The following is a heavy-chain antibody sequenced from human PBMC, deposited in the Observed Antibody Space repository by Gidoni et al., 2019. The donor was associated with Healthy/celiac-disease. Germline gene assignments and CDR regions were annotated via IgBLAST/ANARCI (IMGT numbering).Heavy chain of an antibody. CDR3: ARGATRWAFGY. J-gene: IGHJ4*02. CDR1: GGSFSGYY. Sequence: QVQLQQWGAGLLTPSETLSLTCAVYGGSFSGYYWSWIRQPPGKGLEWIGEINHSGSTNYNPSLKSRVTISVDTSKNQFSLKLSSVTAADTAVYYCARGATRWAFGYWGQGTLVTVSS. CDR2: INHSGST. D-gene: IGHD5-12*01. V-gene: IGHV4-34*01.